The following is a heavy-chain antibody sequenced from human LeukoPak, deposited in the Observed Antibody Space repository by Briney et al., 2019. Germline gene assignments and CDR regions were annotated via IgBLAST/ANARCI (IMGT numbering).Heavy chain of an antibody. CDR1: GFTFSSYA. Sequence: GGSLRLSCAASGFTFSSYAMHWVRQAPGKGLEWVAVISYDGSNKYYADSVKGRFTISRDNSKNTLYLQMNSLRAEDTAVYYCARDLSPVLLWFGELLYWGQGTLVTVSS. J-gene: IGHJ4*02. V-gene: IGHV3-30-3*01. CDR3: ARDLSPVLLWFGELLY. CDR2: ISYDGSNK. D-gene: IGHD3-10*01.